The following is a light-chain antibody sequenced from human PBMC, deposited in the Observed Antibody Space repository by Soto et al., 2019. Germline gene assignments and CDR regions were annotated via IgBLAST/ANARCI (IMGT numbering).Light chain of an antibody. V-gene: IGLV1-44*01. CDR3: AAWDDSLYGVV. CDR2: RST. J-gene: IGLJ2*01. CDR1: STNVGSNS. Sequence: QPVLTQPPSASWTPGQRVTISCSGSSTNVGSNSVNWYQHFPGTAPKVLIYRSTQRPSGVPDRFSGSKSGTSASLAISGLQSEDEADYYCAAWDDSLYGVVFGGGTKLTVL.